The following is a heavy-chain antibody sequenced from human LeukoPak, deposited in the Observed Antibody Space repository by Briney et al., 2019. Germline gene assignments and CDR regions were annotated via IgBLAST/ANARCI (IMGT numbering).Heavy chain of an antibody. CDR1: GDSISSYY. D-gene: IGHD1-14*01. Sequence: WETLSLTCTVSGDSISSYYWSWIRQPPGKGLEWIGYIYYSGSTNYNPSLKSRVTISGDTSKNQFSLKLSSVTAADTALYYCARLTARQGYYYYGMDVWGQGTTVTVSS. J-gene: IGHJ6*02. CDR2: IYYSGST. CDR3: ARLTARQGYYYYGMDV. V-gene: IGHV4-59*01.